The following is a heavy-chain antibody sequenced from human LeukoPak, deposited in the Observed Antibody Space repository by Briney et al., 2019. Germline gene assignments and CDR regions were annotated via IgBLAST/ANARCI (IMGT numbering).Heavy chain of an antibody. J-gene: IGHJ2*01. CDR1: GFTFSDYY. D-gene: IGHD6-13*01. V-gene: IGHV3-11*01. CDR2: ISSSGSTI. CDR3: ARALAAAGRLPWYFDL. Sequence: GGSLRLSCAASGFTFSDYYMSWIRQAPGKGLEWVSYISSSGSTIYYADSVKGRFTISRDNAKNSLYLQMNSLRAEDTAVYYCARALAAAGRLPWYFDLWGRGTLVTVSS.